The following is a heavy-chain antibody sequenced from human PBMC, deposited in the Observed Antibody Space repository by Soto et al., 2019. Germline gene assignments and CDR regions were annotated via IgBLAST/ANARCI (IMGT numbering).Heavy chain of an antibody. D-gene: IGHD5-18*01. CDR3: AKGENTAMVELLDY. Sequence: QVQLVESGGGVVQPGRSLRLSCAASGFTFSSYGMHWVRQAPGKGLEWVAVISYDGSNKYYADSVKGRFTISRDNSKNTLYLQMNSLRAEDTAVYYCAKGENTAMVELLDYWGQGTLVTVSS. J-gene: IGHJ4*02. CDR2: ISYDGSNK. CDR1: GFTFSSYG. V-gene: IGHV3-30*18.